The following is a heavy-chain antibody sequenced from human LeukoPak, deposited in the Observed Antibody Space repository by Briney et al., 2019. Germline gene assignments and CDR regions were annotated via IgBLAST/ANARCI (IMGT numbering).Heavy chain of an antibody. CDR1: GFTFSGSA. CDR2: IRSKANNYAT. Sequence: GGSLKLSCAASGFTFSGSAMHWVRQASGKGLEWVGRIRSKANNYATAYAASVKGRFTISRDDSKNTAYLRMNSLKTEDTAVYFCARGYCSGGTCYGIDYWGQGTLVTVSS. V-gene: IGHV3-73*01. D-gene: IGHD2-15*01. CDR3: ARGYCSGGTCYGIDY. J-gene: IGHJ4*02.